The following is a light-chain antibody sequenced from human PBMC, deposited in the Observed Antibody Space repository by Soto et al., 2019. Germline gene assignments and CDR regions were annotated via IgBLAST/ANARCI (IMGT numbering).Light chain of an antibody. CDR3: QQYNSHSET. V-gene: IGKV1-5*03. CDR1: QSISSW. J-gene: IGKJ2*01. CDR2: KAS. Sequence: DIQMTQSPSTLSASVGDSVTITCRASQSISSWLAWYQQKPWKAPKLLIYKASNLQSGVPSRFSGSGSGTEFTLTISSLQPDDFATYYCQQYNSHSETFGQGTKLEIK.